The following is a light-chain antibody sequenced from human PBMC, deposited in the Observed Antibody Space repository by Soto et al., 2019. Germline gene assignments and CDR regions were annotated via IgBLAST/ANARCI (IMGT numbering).Light chain of an antibody. Sequence: EIVLTQSPDTLSLSPGERATLSCRASQSVSSSYLAWYQQKPGQAPRLLIYGASSRATGIPDRFSGSGSGTDFTLTISRLEPEDFAVYYCPQYGSSPRTFGQGTKVEIK. CDR1: QSVSSSY. CDR3: PQYGSSPRT. J-gene: IGKJ1*01. CDR2: GAS. V-gene: IGKV3-20*01.